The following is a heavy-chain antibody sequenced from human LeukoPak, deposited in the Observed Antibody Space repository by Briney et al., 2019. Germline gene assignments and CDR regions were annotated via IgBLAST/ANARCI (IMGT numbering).Heavy chain of an antibody. CDR3: TTDEDWNYARKDV. J-gene: IGHJ6*02. V-gene: IGHV3-15*04. CDR2: TVSEIDGGTT. Sequence: PGGSLRLSCAASGFTFNYAWMSWVRQVPGKGLEWVGQTVSEIDGGTTDYAAPVKGRFAISRDDSKSTLYLQMNSLKIEDTAVYYCTTDEDWNYARKDVWGQGATVIVSS. CDR1: GFTFNYAW. D-gene: IGHD1-7*01.